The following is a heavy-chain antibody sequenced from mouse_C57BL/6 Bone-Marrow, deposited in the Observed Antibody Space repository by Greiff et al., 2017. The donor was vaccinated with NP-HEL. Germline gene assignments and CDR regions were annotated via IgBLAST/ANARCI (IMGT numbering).Heavy chain of an antibody. D-gene: IGHD2-1*01. Sequence: QVQLKESGAELARPGASVKLSCKASGYTFTSYGISWVKQRTGQGLEWIGEIYPRSGNTYYNEKFKGKATLTADKSSSTADMELRSLTSEDSAVYFCARKGGNYRFAYWGQGTLVTVSA. V-gene: IGHV1-81*01. CDR1: GYTFTSYG. CDR3: ARKGGNYRFAY. J-gene: IGHJ3*01. CDR2: IYPRSGNT.